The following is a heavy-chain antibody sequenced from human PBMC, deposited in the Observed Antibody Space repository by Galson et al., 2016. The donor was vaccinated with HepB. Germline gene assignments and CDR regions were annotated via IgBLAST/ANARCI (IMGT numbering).Heavy chain of an antibody. CDR1: GFTFDDYG. CDR2: ISYDGNNK. D-gene: IGHD1-14*01. V-gene: IGHV3-30*03. CDR3: FEPASGS. J-gene: IGHJ5*02. Sequence: SLRLSCAASGFTFDDYGMTWVRQVPGKGLEWMTIISYDGNNKVYADSVKGRFTISRDNSKNMVYLQMNSLRPEDTAIYYCFEPASGSWGQGALVTVSS.